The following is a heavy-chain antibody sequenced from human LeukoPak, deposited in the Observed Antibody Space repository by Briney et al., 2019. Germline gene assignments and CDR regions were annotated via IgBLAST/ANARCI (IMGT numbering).Heavy chain of an antibody. D-gene: IGHD3-22*01. CDR3: ARVSTGYYDSSGPPYYFDY. CDR1: GGSISSGGYY. CDR2: IYYSGST. Sequence: PSETLSLTCTVSGGSISSGGYYWSWIRQHPGKGLEWIGYIYYSGSTYYNPSLKSRVTISVDTSKNQFSLKLSSVTAADTAVYYCARVSTGYYDSSGPPYYFDYWGQGTLVTVSS. J-gene: IGHJ4*02. V-gene: IGHV4-31*03.